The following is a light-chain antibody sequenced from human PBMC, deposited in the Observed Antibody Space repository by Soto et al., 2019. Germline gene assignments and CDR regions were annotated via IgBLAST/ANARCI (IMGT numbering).Light chain of an antibody. CDR1: QSVSSY. Sequence: EIVLPQSPATLSLSPGERATLSCRASQSVSSYLAWYQQKPGQAPRLLLYDASNRATGIPARFSGSGSGTDFTLTISSLEPEDFAVYYCQQRSDWPITFGQGTRLEIK. J-gene: IGKJ5*01. V-gene: IGKV3-11*01. CDR2: DAS. CDR3: QQRSDWPIT.